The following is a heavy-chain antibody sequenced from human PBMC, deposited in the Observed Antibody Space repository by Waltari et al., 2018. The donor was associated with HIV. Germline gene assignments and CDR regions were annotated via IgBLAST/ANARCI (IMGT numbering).Heavy chain of an antibody. J-gene: IGHJ6*02. D-gene: IGHD2-2*01. CDR1: GYTFTGYY. Sequence: QVQLVQSGAEVKKPGASVKVSCKASGYTFTGYYMHWVRQDPGQWLEWMGWINPNSGGTNYAQKFQGRVTMTRDTSISTAYMELSRLRSDDTAVYYCASYCSSTSCSVYGMDVWGQGTTVTVSS. CDR2: INPNSGGT. V-gene: IGHV1-2*02. CDR3: ASYCSSTSCSVYGMDV.